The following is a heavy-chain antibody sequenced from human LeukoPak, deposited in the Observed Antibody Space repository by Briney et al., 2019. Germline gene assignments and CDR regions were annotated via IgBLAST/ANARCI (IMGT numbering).Heavy chain of an antibody. CDR2: IYPGDSDT. D-gene: IGHD2-2*01. CDR1: GSSFTSYW. J-gene: IGHJ6*03. V-gene: IGHV5-51*01. CDR3: ARRYCSSTSCPDHYYYYYMDV. Sequence: GASLQISCKGSGSSFTSYWIGWVRPLPGKGLEWMGIIYPGDSDTRYSPSFQGQVTISADKSISTAYLQWSSLKASDTAMYYCARRYCSSTSCPDHYYYYYMDVWGKGTTVTVSS.